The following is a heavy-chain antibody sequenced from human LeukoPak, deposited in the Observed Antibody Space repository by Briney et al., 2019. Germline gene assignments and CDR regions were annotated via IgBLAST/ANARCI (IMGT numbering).Heavy chain of an antibody. J-gene: IGHJ6*02. CDR1: GYTITSYD. V-gene: IGHV1-8*01. D-gene: IGHD3-22*01. CDR3: ARGMRFGSSGYSLGYYYYGMDV. Sequence: ASVKVSCKASGYTITSYDINWVRQATGQGLEWMGWMNPNSGNTGYARKFQGRVTMTRNTSISTAYMELSSLRSEDTAVYYCARGMRFGSSGYSLGYYYYGMDVWGQGTTVTVSS. CDR2: MNPNSGNT.